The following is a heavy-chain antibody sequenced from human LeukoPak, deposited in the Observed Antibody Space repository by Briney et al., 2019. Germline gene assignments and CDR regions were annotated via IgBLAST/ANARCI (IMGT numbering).Heavy chain of an antibody. CDR2: MSNDGSNK. J-gene: IGHJ6*02. V-gene: IGHV3-30*03. D-gene: IGHD6-13*01. CDR1: GFTFSSYG. CDR3: ARAPYSSSWFGYYYGMDV. Sequence: PGRSLRLSCAASGFTFSSYGMHWVRQAPGKGLEWVAVMSNDGSNKYYADSVKGRFTISRDNSKNTLYLQMNSLRAEDTAVYYCARAPYSSSWFGYYYGMDVWGQGTTVTVSS.